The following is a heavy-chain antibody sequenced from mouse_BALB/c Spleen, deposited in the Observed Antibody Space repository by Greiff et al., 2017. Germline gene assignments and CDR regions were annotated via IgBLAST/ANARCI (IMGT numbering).Heavy chain of an antibody. CDR1: GYTFTSYW. Sequence: EVQLQQSGTVLARPGASVKMSCKASGYTFTSYWMHWVKQRPGQGLEWIGAIYPGNSDTSYNQKFKGKAKLTAVTSTSTAYMELSSLTNEDSAVYYCTKYYYGSSPSWFAYWGQGTLVTVSA. D-gene: IGHD1-1*01. CDR2: IYPGNSDT. J-gene: IGHJ3*01. V-gene: IGHV1-5*01. CDR3: TKYYYGSSPSWFAY.